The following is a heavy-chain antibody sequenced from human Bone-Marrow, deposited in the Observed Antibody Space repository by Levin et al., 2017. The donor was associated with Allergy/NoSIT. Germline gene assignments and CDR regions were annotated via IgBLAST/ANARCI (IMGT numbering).Heavy chain of an antibody. D-gene: IGHD1-26*01. CDR1: GGSISSSSYY. V-gene: IGHV4-39*01. CDR2: IYYSGST. CDR3: ARPRGSYRGWYFDY. Sequence: SQTLSLTCTVSGGSISSSSYYWGWIRQPPGKGLEWIGSIYYSGSTYYNPSLKSRVTISVDTFKNQFSLKLSSVTAADTAVYYCARPRGSYRGWYFDYWGQGTLVTVSS. J-gene: IGHJ4*02.